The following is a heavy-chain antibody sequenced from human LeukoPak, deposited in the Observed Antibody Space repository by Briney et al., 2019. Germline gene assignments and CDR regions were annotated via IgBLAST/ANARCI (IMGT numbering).Heavy chain of an antibody. V-gene: IGHV3-66*01. Sequence: GGSLRLSCAASGVTVSSNYMSWVRQAPGKGLEWVSVIYSGGTTYYADSVKDRFTISRDNSKNTLYIEMNSLRVEDTAVYYCATISSGWYYFDFWGQGTRVAVSS. CDR2: IYSGGTT. CDR1: GVTVSSNY. CDR3: ATISSGWYYFDF. D-gene: IGHD6-19*01. J-gene: IGHJ4*02.